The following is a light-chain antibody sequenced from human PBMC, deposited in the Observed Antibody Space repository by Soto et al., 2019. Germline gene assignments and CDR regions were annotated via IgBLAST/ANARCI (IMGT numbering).Light chain of an antibody. Sequence: IVLTQSPGTLALSPGERATLSCRASQSVSSSYLAWYQQKPGHAPRILIYGASSRATGIPDRFSGSGSGTDFTLTIRRLEHEDFAVYYCQHKGTFGQGTKVDIK. CDR2: GAS. CDR3: QHKGT. CDR1: QSVSSSY. V-gene: IGKV3-20*01. J-gene: IGKJ1*01.